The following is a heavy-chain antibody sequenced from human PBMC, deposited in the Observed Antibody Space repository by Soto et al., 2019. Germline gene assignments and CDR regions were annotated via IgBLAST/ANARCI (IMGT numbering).Heavy chain of an antibody. J-gene: IGHJ3*02. CDR2: IIPIFGTA. Sequence: SVKVSCKASGGTFSSYAISWVRQAPGQGLEWMGGIIPIFGTANYAQKFQGRVTITADESTSTAYMELSSLRSEDAAVYYCARVVVIPPGAFDIWGQGTMVTVSS. D-gene: IGHD3-22*01. CDR3: ARVVVIPPGAFDI. CDR1: GGTFSSYA. V-gene: IGHV1-69*13.